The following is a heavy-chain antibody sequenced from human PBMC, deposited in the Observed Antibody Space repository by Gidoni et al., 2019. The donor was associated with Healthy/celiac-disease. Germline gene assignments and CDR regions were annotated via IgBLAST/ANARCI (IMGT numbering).Heavy chain of an antibody. CDR1: GGSIRSGGYY. D-gene: IGHD3-10*01. V-gene: IGHV4-31*03. Sequence: QVQLQESGPGLVKPSQTLSLPCTVSGGSIRSGGYYWSWIRQHPGKGLEWIGYIYYSGSTYYNPSLKSRVTISVDTSKNQFSLKLSSVTAADTAVYYCARDAYGSGSYYQKYYYYGMDVWGQGTTVTVSS. J-gene: IGHJ6*02. CDR3: ARDAYGSGSYYQKYYYYGMDV. CDR2: IYYSGST.